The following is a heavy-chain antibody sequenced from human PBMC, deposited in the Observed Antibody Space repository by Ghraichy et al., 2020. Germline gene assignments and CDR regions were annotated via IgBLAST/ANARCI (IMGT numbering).Heavy chain of an antibody. Sequence: GESLNISCVASEFSISTYSMKWVRQAPGRGPEWVAYINSNGTTIYYVDSVKGRFTISRDNAQNSLHLQMNSLRDEETAVYYCARPVVPATAGAFDIWGQGTMVTVSS. J-gene: IGHJ3*02. CDR3: ARPVVPATAGAFDI. CDR2: INSNGTTI. V-gene: IGHV3-48*02. D-gene: IGHD2-21*02. CDR1: EFSISTYS.